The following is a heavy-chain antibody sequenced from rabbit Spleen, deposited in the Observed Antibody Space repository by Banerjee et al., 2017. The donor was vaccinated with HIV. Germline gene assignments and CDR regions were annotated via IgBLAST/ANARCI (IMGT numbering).Heavy chain of an antibody. D-gene: IGHD1-1*01. Sequence: QEQLKETGGGLVQPGGTLTLTCKASGFSFSSNDYMCWVRQAPGKGLEWIACTAGGRSAFTYYASWAKGRFTCSKASSTTVTLQMTSLTAADTATYFCARNYVNVFDPWGPGTLVTVS. CDR1: GFSFSSNDY. CDR2: TAGGRSAFT. J-gene: IGHJ2*01. V-gene: IGHV1S45*01. CDR3: ARNYVNVFDP.